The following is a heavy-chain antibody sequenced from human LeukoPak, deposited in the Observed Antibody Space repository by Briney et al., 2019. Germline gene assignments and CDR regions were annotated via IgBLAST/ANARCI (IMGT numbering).Heavy chain of an antibody. D-gene: IGHD6-6*01. CDR3: ARERSGIEYSSSAFDY. V-gene: IGHV3-30*04. J-gene: IGHJ4*02. CDR1: GFTFSSYA. CDR2: ISYDGSNK. Sequence: GGSPRLSCAASGFTFSSYAMHWVRQAPGKGLEWVAVISYDGSNKYYADSVKGRFTISRDNSKNTLYLQMNSLRAEDTAVYYCARERSGIEYSSSAFDYWGQGTLVTVSS.